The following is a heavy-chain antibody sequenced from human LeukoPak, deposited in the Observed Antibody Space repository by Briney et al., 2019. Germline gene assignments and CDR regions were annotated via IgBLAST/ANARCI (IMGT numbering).Heavy chain of an antibody. J-gene: IGHJ4*02. CDR1: GYTFTSYA. V-gene: IGHV1-2*02. Sequence: ASVKVSCKASGYTFTSYAMHWVRQAPGQGLELMGWITPSGGTNYPQKFHGRVAITRDTSITTAYMDLSRLTSDDTAGYYCARDRYGDGFAHFDYWGQGALVTVSS. D-gene: IGHD5-24*01. CDR3: ARDRYGDGFAHFDY. CDR2: ITPSGGT.